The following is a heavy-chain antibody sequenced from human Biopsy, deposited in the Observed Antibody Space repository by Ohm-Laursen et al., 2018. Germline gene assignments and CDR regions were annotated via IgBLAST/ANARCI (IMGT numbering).Heavy chain of an antibody. D-gene: IGHD2-8*01. Sequence: SLRLSCTASTFTFSSDSVNWVRQAPGKGLEWVSYINSDASYIYYGVSVRGRFTISRDNAKNPVYLQMNSLRVEDTAVYYCARDDGFYARTSGMDVWGQGTAVTVSS. V-gene: IGHV3-21*01. CDR3: ARDDGFYARTSGMDV. J-gene: IGHJ6*02. CDR2: INSDASYI. CDR1: TFTFSSDS.